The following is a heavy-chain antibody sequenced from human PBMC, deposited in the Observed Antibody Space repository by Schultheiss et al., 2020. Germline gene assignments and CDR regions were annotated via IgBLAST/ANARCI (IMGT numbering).Heavy chain of an antibody. J-gene: IGHJ6*02. CDR2: IYHSGST. CDR3: AKWGVVVVPAAMAHYYGMDV. D-gene: IGHD2-2*01. V-gene: IGHV4-31*03. Sequence: SQTLSLTCTVSGGSISSGGYYWSWIRQHPGKGLEWIGYIYHSGSTYYNPSLKSRVTISVDTSKNQFSLKLSSVTAADTAVYYCAKWGVVVVPAAMAHYYGMDVWGQGTLVTVSS. CDR1: GGSISSGGYY.